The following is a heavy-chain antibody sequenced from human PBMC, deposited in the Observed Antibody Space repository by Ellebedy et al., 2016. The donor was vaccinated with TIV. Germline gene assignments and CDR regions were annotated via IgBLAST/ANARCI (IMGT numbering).Heavy chain of an antibody. J-gene: IGHJ6*02. V-gene: IGHV3-33*08. D-gene: IGHD3-22*01. CDR2: IWFDGSIE. CDR3: ARVVDYYDSRGYYRYHYYGMDV. Sequence: PGGSLRLSCAASGFIFSDYGMHWVRQAPGKGLEWVAVIWFDGSIEYYEDSVKGRFTISRDNSKNTLFLQMNSLRAEDTAVYYCARVVDYYDSRGYYRYHYYGMDVWGQGTTVTVSS. CDR1: GFIFSDYG.